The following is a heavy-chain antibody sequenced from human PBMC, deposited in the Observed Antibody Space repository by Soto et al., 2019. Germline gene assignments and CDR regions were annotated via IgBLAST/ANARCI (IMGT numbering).Heavy chain of an antibody. V-gene: IGHV4-39*01. CDR2: VYYNENT. CDR3: ARRERYYGSPGWFDP. CDR1: GGSISSCTYY. D-gene: IGHD3-10*01. Sequence: PSETLSLTCSVSGGSISSCTYYWGWIRQPPGKGLEWIGTVYYNENTYYNPSLKSRVTITVDTAKNQFSLNLRSVTAADTAMYFCARRERYYGSPGWFDPWGPGTLVTGSS. J-gene: IGHJ5*02.